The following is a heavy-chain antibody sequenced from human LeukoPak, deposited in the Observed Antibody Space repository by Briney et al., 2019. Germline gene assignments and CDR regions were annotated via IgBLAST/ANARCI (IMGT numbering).Heavy chain of an antibody. CDR1: GGSFSGYY. CDR3: AKDLAEILYYFDY. CDR2: ISGSGGST. Sequence: ETLSLTCAVYGGSFSGYYWSWIRQPPGKGLEWVSAISGSGGSTYYADSVKGRFTISRDNSKNTLYLQMNSLRAEDTAVYYCAKDLAEILYYFDYWGQGTLVTVSS. V-gene: IGHV3-23*01. J-gene: IGHJ4*02. D-gene: IGHD5-24*01.